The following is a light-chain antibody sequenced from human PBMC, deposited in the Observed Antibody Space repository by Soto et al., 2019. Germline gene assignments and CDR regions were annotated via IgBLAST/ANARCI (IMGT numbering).Light chain of an antibody. J-gene: IGLJ2*01. CDR1: NIGSKS. V-gene: IGLV3-21*04. CDR3: QVWDSSSAVV. CDR2: YDS. Sequence: SYELTQPPSVSVAPGKTARITCGGNNIGSKSVHWYQQKPGQAPVLVIYYDSDRPSGIPERFSGSNSGNTATLTISRVEAGDEADYYCQVWDSSSAVVFGGGTKVTVL.